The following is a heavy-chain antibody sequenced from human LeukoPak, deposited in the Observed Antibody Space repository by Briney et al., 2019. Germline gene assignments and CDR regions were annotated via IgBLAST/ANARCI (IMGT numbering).Heavy chain of an antibody. Sequence: GGSLRLSCAASGFTFSSYTMNWVRQAPGKGLEWVSSISGSSRHKYYADSVKGRFTISRDNAKNSLYLQMNSLRAEDTAVYYCARTANFAAGYYIDYWGQGTLVTVSS. CDR3: ARTANFAAGYYIDY. V-gene: IGHV3-21*01. CDR1: GFTFSSYT. CDR2: ISGSSRHK. D-gene: IGHD6-13*01. J-gene: IGHJ4*02.